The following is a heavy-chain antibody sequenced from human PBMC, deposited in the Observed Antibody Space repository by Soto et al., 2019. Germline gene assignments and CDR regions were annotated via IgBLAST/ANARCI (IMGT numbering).Heavy chain of an antibody. Sequence: QVQLQESGPGLVKPSETLSLTCTVSGCSISRYYWSWIRQPPGKGLEWIGYIYYSGSTNYNPSLKSRVTISVDTSKNQFSLKLSSVTAADTAVYYCARGPYGGYTYWGQGTLVTVSS. J-gene: IGHJ4*02. D-gene: IGHD5-12*01. CDR3: ARGPYGGYTY. CDR1: GCSISRYY. CDR2: IYYSGST. V-gene: IGHV4-59*01.